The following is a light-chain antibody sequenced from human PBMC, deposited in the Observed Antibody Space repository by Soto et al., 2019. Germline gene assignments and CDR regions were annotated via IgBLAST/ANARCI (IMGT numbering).Light chain of an antibody. V-gene: IGLV2-8*01. CDR2: EVS. J-gene: IGLJ2*01. CDR3: CSYAGNNVV. Sequence: QSALTQPPSASGSPGQSVTISCTGTSSDVGGYNYVSWYQQHPGKTPKLIIYEVSERPSGVPDRFSGSKSGNTASLTVSGLQAEDEADYYCCSYAGNNVVFGGGTNLTVL. CDR1: SSDVGGYNY.